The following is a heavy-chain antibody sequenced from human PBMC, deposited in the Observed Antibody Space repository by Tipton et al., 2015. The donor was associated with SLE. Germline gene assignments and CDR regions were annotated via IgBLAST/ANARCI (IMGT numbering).Heavy chain of an antibody. V-gene: IGHV4-39*07. D-gene: IGHD3-22*01. CDR3: AREGYYDNSGYYPLFDS. CDR2: IDHSGST. J-gene: IGHJ4*01. CDR1: GGSVSSGSYS. Sequence: LRLSCTVSGGSVSSGSYSWGWIRQPPGKGLEWIGSIDHSGSTYFNPSLKSRVTISVDTSKNQFSLKVSSVTAADTAVYYCAREGYYDNSGYYPLFDSWGQGILVTVSS.